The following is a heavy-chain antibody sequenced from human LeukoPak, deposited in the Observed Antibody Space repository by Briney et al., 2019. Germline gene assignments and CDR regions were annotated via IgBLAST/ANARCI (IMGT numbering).Heavy chain of an antibody. J-gene: IGHJ6*02. CDR1: GVSISSGGYS. V-gene: IGHV4-30-2*01. D-gene: IGHD6-13*01. Sequence: SQTLSLTCAVSGVSISSGGYSWSWIRQPPGKGLEWIVYIYHSGSTYYNPSLKSRVTISVDRSKNQFSLKLSSVTAADTAVYYCARDNTLLAAGTGYYYYYGMDVWGQGTTVTVSS. CDR2: IYHSGST. CDR3: ARDNTLLAAGTGYYYYYGMDV.